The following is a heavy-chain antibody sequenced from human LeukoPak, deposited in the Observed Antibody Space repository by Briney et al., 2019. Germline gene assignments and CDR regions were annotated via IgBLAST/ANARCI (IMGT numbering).Heavy chain of an antibody. CDR2: INWNGGST. V-gene: IGHV3-20*04. CDR1: GFTFSGYC. J-gene: IGHJ4*02. Sequence: GGSLRLSCVASGFTFSGYCMSWVRQAPGKGLEWVSGINWNGGSTGYADSVKGRFTISRDNAKNSLYLQMNSLRAGDTALYYCARGTLKAAATDFDYWGQGTLVTVSS. CDR3: ARGTLKAAATDFDY. D-gene: IGHD6-13*01.